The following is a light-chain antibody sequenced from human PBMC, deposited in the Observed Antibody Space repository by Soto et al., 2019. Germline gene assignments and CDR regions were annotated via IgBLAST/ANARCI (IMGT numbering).Light chain of an antibody. Sequence: DIQMTQSPSTLSASVGDRVTITCRASQSISSWLAWYQQKPGKAPKLLIYKASSLESGVPSRFSGSGSGTELNLNSSSLRTDGFASCYCPQYNSQRTLGQGTRVEIK. J-gene: IGKJ1*01. CDR2: KAS. CDR1: QSISSW. V-gene: IGKV1-5*03. CDR3: PQYNSQRT.